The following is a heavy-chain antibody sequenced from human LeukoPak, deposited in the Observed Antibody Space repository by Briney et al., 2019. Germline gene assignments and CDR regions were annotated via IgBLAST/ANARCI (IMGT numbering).Heavy chain of an antibody. V-gene: IGHV1-69*05. CDR2: IIPIFGTA. Sequence: SVKVSCKASGGTFSSYAISWVRQAPGQGLEWMGGIIPIFGTANYAQKFQGRVTITTDESTSTAYMELSSLRSEDTAVYYCARNGPYGSGSYLDYWGQGTLVTVSS. D-gene: IGHD3-10*01. CDR1: GGTFSSYA. J-gene: IGHJ4*02. CDR3: ARNGPYGSGSYLDY.